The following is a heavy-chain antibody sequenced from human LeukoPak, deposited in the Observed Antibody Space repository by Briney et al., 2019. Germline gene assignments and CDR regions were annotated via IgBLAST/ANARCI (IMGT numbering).Heavy chain of an antibody. Sequence: GGTLRLSCAASGFALSSAWMNWIRQAPGKGLEWVALISSDGSKTYHPDSVKGRFTISRDNAKNSLYLQMNSLRAEDTAVYYCARDKYSGGYRGPLWGQGTLVTVSS. CDR1: GFALSSAW. CDR2: ISSDGSKT. CDR3: ARDKYSGGYRGPL. D-gene: IGHD1-26*01. V-gene: IGHV3-30*07. J-gene: IGHJ4*02.